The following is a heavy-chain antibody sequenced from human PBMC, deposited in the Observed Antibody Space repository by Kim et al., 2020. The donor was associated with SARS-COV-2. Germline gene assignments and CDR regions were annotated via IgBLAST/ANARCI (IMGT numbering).Heavy chain of an antibody. CDR2: ISWNSGSI. V-gene: IGHV3-9*01. Sequence: GGSLRLSCAASGFTFDDYAMHWVRQAPGKGLEWVSGISWNSGSIGYADSVKGRFTISRDNAKNSLYLQMNSLRAEDTALYYCAKDSVSVAAAGRRHYYYGMDVWGQGTTVTVSS. CDR3: AKDSVSVAAAGRRHYYYGMDV. CDR1: GFTFDDYA. J-gene: IGHJ6*02. D-gene: IGHD6-13*01.